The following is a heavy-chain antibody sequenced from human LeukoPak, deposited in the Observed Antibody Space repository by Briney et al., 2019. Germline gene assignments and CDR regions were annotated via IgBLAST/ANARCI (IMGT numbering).Heavy chain of an antibody. CDR2: INHSGSA. Sequence: SETLSLTCAVHGGSFSAYYWSWIRQSPGKGLEWVWEINHSGSANYNPSLKSRVTISDDTSKKQFSLRMRSVTAADTALHYCATYYDSSGYYYFDYWGQGSLVTVSS. D-gene: IGHD3-22*01. V-gene: IGHV4-34*01. J-gene: IGHJ4*02. CDR3: ATYYDSSGYYYFDY. CDR1: GGSFSAYY.